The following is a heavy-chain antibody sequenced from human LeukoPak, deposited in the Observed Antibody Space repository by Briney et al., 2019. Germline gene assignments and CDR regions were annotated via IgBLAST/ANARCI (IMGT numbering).Heavy chain of an antibody. CDR2: ISGSGGST. V-gene: IGHV3-23*01. CDR3: AKATYSGYPSLDY. CDR1: GFTFSSYA. Sequence: SGGSLRLSCAASGFTFSSYAMSWVRQAPGKGLEWVSAISGSGGSTYYADSVKGRFTISRDDSKNTLYLQMNSLRAEDTAVYYCAKATYSGYPSLDYWGQGTLVTVSS. J-gene: IGHJ4*02. D-gene: IGHD3-10*01.